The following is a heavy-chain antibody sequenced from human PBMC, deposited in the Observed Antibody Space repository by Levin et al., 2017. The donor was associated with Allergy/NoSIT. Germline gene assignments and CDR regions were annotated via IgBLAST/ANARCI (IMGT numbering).Heavy chain of an antibody. CDR2: ISYDGSNK. CDR3: ARVSGSSYGSGSYYLDY. V-gene: IGHV3-30-3*01. J-gene: IGHJ4*02. CDR1: GFTFSSYA. D-gene: IGHD3-10*01. Sequence: SCAASGFTFSSYAMHWVRQAPGKGLEWVAVISYDGSNKYYADSVKGRFTISRDNSKNTLYLQMNSLRAEDTAVYYCARVSGSSYGSGSYYLDYWGQGTLVTVSS.